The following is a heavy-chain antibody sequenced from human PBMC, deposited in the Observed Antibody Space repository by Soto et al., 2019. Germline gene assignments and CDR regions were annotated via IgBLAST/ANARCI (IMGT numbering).Heavy chain of an antibody. CDR3: AREGIAMVRGVSIPVMGG. CDR1: GFTFSSYG. CDR2: ISYGGSNK. V-gene: IGHV3-30*03. Sequence: PGGSLRLSCAATGFTFSSYGIQWFRQAPRKGLEWVAVISYGGSNKYYADSVKGRFTISRDNSKNALYLQMNSLRAEDTAVYYCAREGIAMVRGVSIPVMGGWRQGTTVTVSS. J-gene: IGHJ6*02. D-gene: IGHD3-10*01.